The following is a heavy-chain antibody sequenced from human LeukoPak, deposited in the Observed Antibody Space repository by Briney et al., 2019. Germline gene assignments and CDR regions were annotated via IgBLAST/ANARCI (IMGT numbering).Heavy chain of an antibody. D-gene: IGHD3-16*02. J-gene: IGHJ3*02. CDR1: GFSFSSYS. CDR3: ARVGAQYDYVWGSYRYNHSWGAFDI. V-gene: IGHV3-21*01. CDR2: ITSSSTYI. Sequence: PGGSPRLSCAASGFSFSSYSMNWVRQAPGKGLEWVSSITSSSTYIYYADSVKGRFTISRDNAKNSLYLQMNSLRAEDTAVYYCARVGAQYDYVWGSYRYNHSWGAFDIWGQGTMVTVSS.